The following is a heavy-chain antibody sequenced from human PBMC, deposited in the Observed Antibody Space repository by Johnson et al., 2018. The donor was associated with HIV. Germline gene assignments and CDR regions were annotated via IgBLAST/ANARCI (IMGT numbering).Heavy chain of an antibody. D-gene: IGHD3-16*02. Sequence: VQLVESGGGLVKPGGSLTVSCAASGMAFSDLWMNWVRQAPGKGLEWVGRIKSKVDGGTTDYAAPVKGRFTISRDDSKNTLFLQMSSLKTDDTAVYYCTTAIVIDAFDIWGQGTMVTVSS. CDR3: TTAIVIDAFDI. CDR1: GMAFSDLW. V-gene: IGHV3-15*01. J-gene: IGHJ3*02. CDR2: IKSKVDGGTT.